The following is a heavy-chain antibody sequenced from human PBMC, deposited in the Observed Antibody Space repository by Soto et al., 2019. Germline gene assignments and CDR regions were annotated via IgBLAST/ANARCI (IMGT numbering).Heavy chain of an antibody. Sequence: GASLKVSCKASGYTFTSYYMHCVRQAPGQGLEWMGIINPSGGSTSYAQKFQGRVTMTRDTSTSTVYMEVSSLRSEDTAVYYCARAAYYYESSGYYPGDYWGQGTLVTVSS. CDR1: GYTFTSYY. CDR2: INPSGGST. CDR3: ARAAYYYESSGYYPGDY. D-gene: IGHD3-22*01. J-gene: IGHJ4*02. V-gene: IGHV1-46*01.